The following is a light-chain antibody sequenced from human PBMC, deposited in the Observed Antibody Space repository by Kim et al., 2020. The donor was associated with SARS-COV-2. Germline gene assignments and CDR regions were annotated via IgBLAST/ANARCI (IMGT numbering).Light chain of an antibody. J-gene: IGLJ1*01. CDR2: DVF. CDR1: SSDVGNYDY. Sequence: QSALTQPRSVSGSPGQSVTISCSGTSSDVGNYDYVSWYQQHPGKAPTLMIYDVFKRPSGVPDRFSGSKSGNTASLIISGLQAEDEADYYCCSYAGNSLVFGTGTKVTVL. CDR3: CSYAGNSLV. V-gene: IGLV2-11*01.